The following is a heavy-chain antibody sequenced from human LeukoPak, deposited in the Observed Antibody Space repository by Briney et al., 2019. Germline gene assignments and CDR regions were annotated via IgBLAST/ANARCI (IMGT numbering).Heavy chain of an antibody. CDR3: ARGQGYSAY. CDR2: INWNGGKT. J-gene: IGHJ4*02. D-gene: IGHD2-15*01. V-gene: IGHV3-20*04. CDR1: GFVFDDYG. Sequence: GGSLRLSCTVSGFVFDDYGMNWVRQAPGKGLEWVSGINWNGGKTGYADSVKGRFTISRDNAKNSLYLQMTSVRAEDTALYYCARGQGYSAYWGQGTLVAVSS.